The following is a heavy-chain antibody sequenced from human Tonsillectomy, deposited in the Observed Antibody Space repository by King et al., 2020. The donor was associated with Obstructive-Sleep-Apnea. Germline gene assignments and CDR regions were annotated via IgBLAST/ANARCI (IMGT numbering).Heavy chain of an antibody. J-gene: IGHJ5*02. CDR2: INHRGST. CDR3: ARGSGAAAVNWFDP. CDR1: GGSFSDYY. D-gene: IGHD6-13*01. Sequence: VQLQQWGAGLLKPSETLSLTCGVFGGSFSDYYWSWIRQPPGKGLDGIGEINHRGSTNFNPSLNSRVTISVDKSKNQFSLNLSSVTAADPAVYYCARGSGAAAVNWFDPWGQGTLVTVSS. V-gene: IGHV4-34*01.